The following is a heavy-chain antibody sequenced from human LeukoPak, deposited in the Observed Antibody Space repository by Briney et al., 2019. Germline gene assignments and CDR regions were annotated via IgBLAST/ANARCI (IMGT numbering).Heavy chain of an antibody. CDR3: AREWDSGSYYLGYFDY. J-gene: IGHJ4*02. Sequence: GGSLRLSCAASGFTFKNAWMSWVRQAPGKGLEWVGRIRNKANSYTTEYAASVKGRFTISRDDSKNSLYLQMNSLKCEDTAVYYCAREWDSGSYYLGYFDYWGQGTLVTVSS. D-gene: IGHD1-26*01. CDR2: IRNKANSYTT. CDR1: GFTFKNAW. V-gene: IGHV3-72*01.